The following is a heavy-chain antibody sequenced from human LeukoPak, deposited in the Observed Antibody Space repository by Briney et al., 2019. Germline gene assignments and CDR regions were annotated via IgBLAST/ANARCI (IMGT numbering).Heavy chain of an antibody. Sequence: GGSLRLSCAASGFTFSSYSMNWVRQAPGKGLEWVSSISSSSSYIYYADSVKGRFTISRDNAKNSLYLQMNSLRAEDTAVYYCARDLAVAGTTTGYWGQGTLVTVSS. V-gene: IGHV3-21*01. CDR2: ISSSSSYI. CDR3: ARDLAVAGTTTGY. D-gene: IGHD6-19*01. J-gene: IGHJ4*02. CDR1: GFTFSSYS.